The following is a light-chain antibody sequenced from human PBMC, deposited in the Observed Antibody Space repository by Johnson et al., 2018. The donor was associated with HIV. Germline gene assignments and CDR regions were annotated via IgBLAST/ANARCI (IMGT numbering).Light chain of an antibody. CDR3: GTWDSSLSAGRV. CDR1: SSNIGNNY. Sequence: QSVLTQPPSVSAAPGQKVTISCSGSSSNIGNNYVSWYQQLPGTAPKLLIYDNNKRPSGIPDRFSGSKSGTSATPGITGLQTGDEAEYYCGTWDSSLSAGRVFGTGTKVTVL. V-gene: IGLV1-51*01. CDR2: DNN. J-gene: IGLJ1*01.